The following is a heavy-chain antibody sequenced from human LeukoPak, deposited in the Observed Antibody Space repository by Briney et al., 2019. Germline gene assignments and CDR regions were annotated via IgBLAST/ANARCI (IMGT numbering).Heavy chain of an antibody. V-gene: IGHV5-51*01. D-gene: IGHD6-13*01. Sequence: GESLKISCKGSGYSFTSQWIGWVCQMPGKGLEYMGIICPGDSDTRYSPSFQGQVTISADKSISTAYLQWSSLKASDTAIYYCARAVAAAGHGYFDYWGQGTLVTVSS. CDR1: GYSFTSQW. CDR2: ICPGDSDT. CDR3: ARAVAAAGHGYFDY. J-gene: IGHJ4*02.